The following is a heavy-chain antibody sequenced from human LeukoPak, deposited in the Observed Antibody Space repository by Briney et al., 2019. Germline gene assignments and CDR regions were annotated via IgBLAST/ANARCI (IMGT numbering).Heavy chain of an antibody. D-gene: IGHD6-13*01. CDR3: AGLLVVGYSSSWYSFDP. J-gene: IGHJ5*02. V-gene: IGHV1-8*01. CDR1: GYTFTSYD. CDR2: MNPNSGNT. Sequence: ASVKVSCKASGYTFTSYDINWVRQATGQGLEWMGWMNPNSGNTGYAQKFQGRVTMTRNTSISTAYMELSSLRSEDTAVYYCAGLLVVGYSSSWYSFDPWGQGTLVTVSS.